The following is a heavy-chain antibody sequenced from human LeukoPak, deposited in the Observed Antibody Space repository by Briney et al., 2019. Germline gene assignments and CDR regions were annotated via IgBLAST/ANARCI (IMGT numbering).Heavy chain of an antibody. CDR1: GFTFSGYS. D-gene: IGHD1-1*01. J-gene: IGHJ4*02. Sequence: GGSLRLSCATSGFTFSGYSMNWVRQAPGKGLEWISYISSSSINIHYGDSVKGRFIISRDNAENSLYLQMNSLRAEDTAVYYCARDSIQLWPNAIDFWGQGTLVTVSS. V-gene: IGHV3-48*01. CDR2: ISSSSINI. CDR3: ARDSIQLWPNAIDF.